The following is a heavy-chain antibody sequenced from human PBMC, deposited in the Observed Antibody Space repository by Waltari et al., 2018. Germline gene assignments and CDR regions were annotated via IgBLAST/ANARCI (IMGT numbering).Heavy chain of an antibody. V-gene: IGHV3-7*01. D-gene: IGHD4-4*01. CDR1: GSPFSSHW. CDR2: INEDETEK. CDR3: TRDMGIYTNYAAY. J-gene: IGHJ4*02. Sequence: EVQLVESGGGLVQPGGSLRLSCVASGSPFSSHWISWLRQAPGKGLEWVANINEDETEKFYADSVKGRFTISRDNAKNSVYLQMNSLRVEDTAYYYCTRDMGIYTNYAAYWGQGTLVTVSS.